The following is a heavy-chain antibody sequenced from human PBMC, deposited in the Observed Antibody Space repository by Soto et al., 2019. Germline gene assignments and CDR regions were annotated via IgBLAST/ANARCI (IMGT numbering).Heavy chain of an antibody. CDR2: ITGSAGGT. J-gene: IGHJ4*02. Sequence: GGSLRLSCAASGFTFSNYAMSWVRQAPGKGLEWVSTITGSAGGTYYADSMKGRFTISRDNSKSTLYLQMYSLRVEDTAVYYCARESEHWGQGTLATVSS. D-gene: IGHD1-1*01. V-gene: IGHV3-23*01. CDR1: GFTFSNYA. CDR3: ARESEH.